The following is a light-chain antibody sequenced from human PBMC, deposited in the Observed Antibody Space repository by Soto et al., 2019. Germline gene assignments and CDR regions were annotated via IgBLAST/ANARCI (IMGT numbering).Light chain of an antibody. V-gene: IGLV2-14*01. CDR2: DVS. Sequence: QSALTQPASVSGSPGQSITISCTGTSSDVGGYNYVSWYQQHPGKAPKLMIYDVSNRPSGVSNRFSGSKSGNTASLTISGLQAEDEADYYFSSYTISSSRVFGGGTKLTVL. CDR3: SSYTISSSRV. J-gene: IGLJ2*01. CDR1: SSDVGGYNY.